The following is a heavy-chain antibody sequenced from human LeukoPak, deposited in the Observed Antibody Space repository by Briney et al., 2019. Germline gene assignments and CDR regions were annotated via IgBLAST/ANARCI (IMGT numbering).Heavy chain of an antibody. V-gene: IGHV4-34*01. CDR2: INHSGST. J-gene: IGHJ6*02. CDR1: GGSFSGYY. CDR3: ARESWGQQLVFRRYGMDV. D-gene: IGHD6-13*01. Sequence: PSETLSLTCAVYGGSFSGYYWSWIRQPPGKGLGWIGEINHSGSTNHNPSLKSRVTISVDTSKNQFSLKLSSVTAADTAVYYCARESWGQQLVFRRYGMDVWGQGTTVTVSS.